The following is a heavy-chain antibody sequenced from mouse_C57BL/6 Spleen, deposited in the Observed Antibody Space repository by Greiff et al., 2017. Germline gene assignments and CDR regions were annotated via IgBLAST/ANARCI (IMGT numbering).Heavy chain of an antibody. D-gene: IGHD4-1*01. J-gene: IGHJ2*01. CDR3: TVLGNYFDY. Sequence: EVKLMESGAELVRPGASVKLSCTASGFNIKDDYMHWVKQRPEQGLEWIGWIDPENGDTAYASKFQGKATITADTSSNTAYLQLSSLTSEDTAVYYCTVLGNYFDYWGQGTTLTVYS. CDR2: IDPENGDT. V-gene: IGHV14-4*01. CDR1: GFNIKDDY.